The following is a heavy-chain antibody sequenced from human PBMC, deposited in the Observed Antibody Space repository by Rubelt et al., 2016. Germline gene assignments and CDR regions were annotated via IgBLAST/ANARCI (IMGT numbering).Heavy chain of an antibody. CDR2: INYSGST. J-gene: IGHJ4*02. V-gene: IGHV4-34*01. CDR1: GGSFSGYY. CDR3: ARGRVVARITEDTAMVPD. D-gene: IGHD5-18*01. Sequence: QVQLQQWGAGLLKPSETLSLTCVVYGGSFSGYYWNWIRQPPGKGLEWIGEINYSGSTNSNTSLKSRFTISVDTSTNQFSLKRSAVTAADTAVYYCARGRVVARITEDTAMVPDWGQGTLVTVSS.